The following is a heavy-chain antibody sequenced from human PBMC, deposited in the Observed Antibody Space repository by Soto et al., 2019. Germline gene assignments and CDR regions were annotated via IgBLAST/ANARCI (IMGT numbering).Heavy chain of an antibody. D-gene: IGHD1-26*01. J-gene: IGHJ4*02. CDR2: TRNKANSYTT. V-gene: IGHV3-72*01. CDR1: GFSFSDHF. CDR3: ARDKLGGGFDY. Sequence: GGSLRLSCVASGFSFSDHFMDWVRQAPGKGLQWVGRTRNKANSYTTEYAASVKGRFTVSRDDSKNSVYLQMNSLKTEDTAVYYCARDKLGGGFDYWGQGTRVTVSS.